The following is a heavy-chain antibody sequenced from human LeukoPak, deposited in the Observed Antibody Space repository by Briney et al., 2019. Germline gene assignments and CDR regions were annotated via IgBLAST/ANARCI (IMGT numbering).Heavy chain of an antibody. CDR2: ISNDGGGT. J-gene: IGHJ4*02. Sequence: GGSLRLYCAASGFIFNNYGLVWVRQAPGKGLEWVSAISNDGGGTTYADFVKGRFSVSRDNSKNTLFLQMNSLRAEDTALYYCAKGSSGYFFDLWGQGTLVTVSS. CDR3: AKGSSGYFFDL. CDR1: GFIFNNYG. V-gene: IGHV3-23*01. D-gene: IGHD3-22*01.